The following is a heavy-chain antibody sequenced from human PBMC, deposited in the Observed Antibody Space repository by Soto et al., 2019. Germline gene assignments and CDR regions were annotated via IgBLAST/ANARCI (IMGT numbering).Heavy chain of an antibody. D-gene: IGHD1-26*01. CDR2: VFHSGST. Sequence: QVQLQESGPGLVKPSETLSLTCAVSGGSISSHNWWSWVRQPPGKGLEWIGEVFHSGSTTYNPSLKSRVTLSLDRTENQFSLRLSSVTAADTAVYYCARLGWELSNYFDPWGQGTLVTVSS. J-gene: IGHJ5*02. CDR3: ARLGWELSNYFDP. V-gene: IGHV4-4*02. CDR1: GGSISSHNW.